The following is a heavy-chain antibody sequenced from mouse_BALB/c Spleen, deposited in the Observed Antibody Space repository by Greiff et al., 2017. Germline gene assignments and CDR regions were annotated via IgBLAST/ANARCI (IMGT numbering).Heavy chain of an antibody. V-gene: IGHV1S81*02. J-gene: IGHJ4*01. CDR2: INPSNGRT. CDR3: ARSDKSYYGSSPHYAMDY. Sequence: QVQLQQPGAELVKPGASVKLSCKASGYTFTSYWMHWVKQRPGQGLEWIGEINPSNGRTNYNEKFKSKATLTVDKSSSTAYMQLSSLTSEDSAVYYCARSDKSYYGSSPHYAMDYWGQGTSVTVSS. D-gene: IGHD1-1*01. CDR1: GYTFTSYW.